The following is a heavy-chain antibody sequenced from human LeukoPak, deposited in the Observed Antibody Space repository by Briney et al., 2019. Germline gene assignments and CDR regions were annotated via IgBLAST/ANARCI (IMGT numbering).Heavy chain of an antibody. D-gene: IGHD5-18*01. V-gene: IGHV3-23*01. CDR1: GFTFSSYA. J-gene: IGHJ6*04. CDR3: AKARYGPYYYGMDV. CDR2: ISGSGGST. Sequence: GGSLRLSCAASGFTFSSYAMSWVRQAPGKGLEWVPAISGSGGSTYYADSVKGRFTISRDNSKNTLYLQMNSLRAEDTAVYYCAKARYGPYYYGMDVWGKGTTVTVSS.